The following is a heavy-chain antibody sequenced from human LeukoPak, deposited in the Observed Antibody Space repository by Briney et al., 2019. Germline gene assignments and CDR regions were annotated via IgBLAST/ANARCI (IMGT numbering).Heavy chain of an antibody. CDR3: ARESRAAAGTGVVDY. Sequence: SETLSLTCSVSGDSISYFYWSWIRQAAGKGLEWIGRISGSGSTDYNASLKSRVTISVDTSKNQFSLKLTSVTAADTAVYYCARESRAAAGTGVVDYWGQGTLVTVSS. D-gene: IGHD6-13*01. V-gene: IGHV4-4*07. J-gene: IGHJ4*02. CDR2: ISGSGST. CDR1: GDSISYFY.